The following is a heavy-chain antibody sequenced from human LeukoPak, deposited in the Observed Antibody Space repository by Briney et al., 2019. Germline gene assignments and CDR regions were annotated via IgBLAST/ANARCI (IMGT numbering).Heavy chain of an antibody. J-gene: IGHJ5*02. D-gene: IGHD5-12*01. CDR2: IYYSGTT. Sequence: SETLSLTCTVSGGSISSAGYFWGWVRQPPGKGLEFIGTIYYSGTTYYNPSLKSRVIISVDTSRDHFSLKVTSVTAADTAVHYCVRWIDESFDPWGQGTQVTVSS. V-gene: IGHV4-39*02. CDR3: VRWIDESFDP. CDR1: GGSISSAGYF.